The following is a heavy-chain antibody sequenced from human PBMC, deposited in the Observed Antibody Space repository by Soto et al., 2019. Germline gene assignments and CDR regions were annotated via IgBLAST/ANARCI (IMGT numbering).Heavy chain of an antibody. V-gene: IGHV3-74*01. D-gene: IGHD5-18*01. CDR1: GFTFSSYW. CDR2: INPDGSAT. Sequence: PGGSLRLSCAASGFTFSSYWMHWVRQAPGKGLVWVSRINPDGSATNYADSVKGRFTISRDNAKNTLYLQMNSLRAEDTAVYYCAKHRGYSYGELFDYWGQGTLVTVSS. J-gene: IGHJ4*02. CDR3: AKHRGYSYGELFDY.